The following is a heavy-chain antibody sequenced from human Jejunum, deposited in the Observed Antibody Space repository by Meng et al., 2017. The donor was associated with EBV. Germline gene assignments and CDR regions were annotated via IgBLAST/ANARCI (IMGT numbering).Heavy chain of an antibody. Sequence: LQLQEPGSGLVKPSQTLSLTCAVSGDSITRGAYLWSWIRQPPGKGLEWIGNIYHIGSTYYNPSLKSRVTISVDRSKNQFSLKLTSVTAADTAVYYCARGGPDFGDYVPFDYWGQGTLVTVSS. CDR1: GDSITRGAYL. D-gene: IGHD4-17*01. CDR3: ARGGPDFGDYVPFDY. J-gene: IGHJ4*02. CDR2: IYHIGST. V-gene: IGHV4-30-2*01.